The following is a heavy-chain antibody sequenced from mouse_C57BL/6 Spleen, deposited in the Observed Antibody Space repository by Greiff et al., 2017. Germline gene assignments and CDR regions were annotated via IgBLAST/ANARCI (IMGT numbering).Heavy chain of an antibody. Sequence: EVQLQQSVAELVRPGASVKLSCTASGFNIKNTYMHWVKQRPEQGLEWIGRIDPANGNTKYAPKFQGKATITADTSSNTAYLQLSSLTSEDTAIYYCDRCYYGSSYWFAYWGQGTLVTVSA. D-gene: IGHD1-1*01. CDR2: IDPANGNT. CDR1: GFNIKNTY. J-gene: IGHJ3*01. V-gene: IGHV14-3*01. CDR3: DRCYYGSSYWFAY.